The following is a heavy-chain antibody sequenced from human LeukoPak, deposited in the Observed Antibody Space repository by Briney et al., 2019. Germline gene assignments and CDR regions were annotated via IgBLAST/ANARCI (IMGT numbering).Heavy chain of an antibody. J-gene: IGHJ4*02. CDR2: IYYSGNT. CDR3: ARRRTATVDFDY. Sequence: PSETLSLTCTVSGGSISSSDYYWGWIRQPPGRGLEWIGSIYYSGNTYYNPSLRSRVTISVDTSKNQFSLKLSSVTAADTAVYYCARRRTATVDFDYWGQGTLVTVSS. D-gene: IGHD4-23*01. CDR1: GGSISSSDYY. V-gene: IGHV4-39*01.